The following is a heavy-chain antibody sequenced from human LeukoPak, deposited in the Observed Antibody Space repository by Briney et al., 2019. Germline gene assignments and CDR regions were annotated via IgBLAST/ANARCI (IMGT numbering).Heavy chain of an antibody. CDR2: IYYSGST. J-gene: IGHJ4*02. V-gene: IGHV4-59*01. D-gene: IGHD6-13*01. Sequence: PETLSLTCTVPGGSISRYYGSWVREPPGKGLEWMGYIYYSGSTNYNPSLKSRVTISVDTTKSQFSLKLSSVTAADTAVYYCARSTIPGIASLFDYWGEGTLVTVSS. CDR1: GGSISRYY. CDR3: ARSTIPGIASLFDY.